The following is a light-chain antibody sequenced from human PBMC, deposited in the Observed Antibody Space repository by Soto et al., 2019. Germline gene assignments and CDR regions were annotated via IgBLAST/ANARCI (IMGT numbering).Light chain of an antibody. CDR2: EVS. V-gene: IGLV2-14*01. J-gene: IGLJ2*01. CDR1: SNDVGGYNY. CDR3: SSYTSTITLVV. Sequence: QSALTQPASVSGSPGQSITISCTGTSNDVGGYNYVSWYQQHPGKAPKLMIYEVSNRPPGVSNRFSGSKSGNTASLTISGLQAEDEANYYCSSYTSTITLVVFGGGTKLTVL.